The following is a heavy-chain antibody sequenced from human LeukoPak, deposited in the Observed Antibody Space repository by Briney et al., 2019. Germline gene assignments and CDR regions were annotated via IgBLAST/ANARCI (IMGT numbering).Heavy chain of an antibody. V-gene: IGHV3-7*01. CDR2: IKQDGSEK. D-gene: IGHD1-14*01. CDR3: ARAGPLYYYYYMDV. Sequence: PGGSLRLSCAASGFTFSSYRMSWVRQAPGKGLEWVANIKQDGSEKYYVDSVKGRFTISRDNAKNSLYLQMNSLRAEDTAVYYCARAGPLYYYYYMDVWGKGATVTVSS. J-gene: IGHJ6*03. CDR1: GFTFSSYR.